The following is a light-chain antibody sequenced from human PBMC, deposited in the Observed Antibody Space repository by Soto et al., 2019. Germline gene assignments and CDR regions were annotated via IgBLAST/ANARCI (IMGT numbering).Light chain of an antibody. CDR3: QQYHTWPIT. CDR2: GAS. J-gene: IGKJ4*01. V-gene: IGKV3-15*01. CDR1: QGVSRK. Sequence: EIVMTQSPATLSVAPGARVTLSCRASQGVSRKLAWYQHKSGQAPRLLISGASAGATGIPARFSGSGSGTEFTLTISSLQSEDCAIYYCQQYHTWPITFGGGTKVEIK.